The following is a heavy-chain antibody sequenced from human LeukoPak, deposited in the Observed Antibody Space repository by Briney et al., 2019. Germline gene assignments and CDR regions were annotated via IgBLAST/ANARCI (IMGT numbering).Heavy chain of an antibody. CDR3: AKDLSWNTADR. D-gene: IGHD1/OR15-1a*01. Sequence: GGSLRLSCVASGFTYTNYWMHWFRQVSGKGPAWVSRINPDGTIIDYADFVKGRFTISRDNAKNLLYLQMKGLRADDTALYYCAKDLSWNTADRWGQGTLVTVSS. CDR2: INPDGTII. V-gene: IGHV3-74*01. CDR1: GFTYTNYW. J-gene: IGHJ5*02.